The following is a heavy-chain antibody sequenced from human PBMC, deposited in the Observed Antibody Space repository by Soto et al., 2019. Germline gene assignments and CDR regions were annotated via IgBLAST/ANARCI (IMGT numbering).Heavy chain of an antibody. Sequence: XSVKVSCKASGFTFTSYGISWVRQAPGQGLEGMGWISAXNGNTXYAQKLKGRVXXTTDTSTXXDYMELRSMRSDDTAVYYCARDRGYDYGDFVDYWGQGTLVTVSS. CDR1: GFTFTSYG. CDR2: ISAXNGNT. V-gene: IGHV1-18*01. CDR3: ARDRGYDYGDFVDY. J-gene: IGHJ4*02. D-gene: IGHD4-17*01.